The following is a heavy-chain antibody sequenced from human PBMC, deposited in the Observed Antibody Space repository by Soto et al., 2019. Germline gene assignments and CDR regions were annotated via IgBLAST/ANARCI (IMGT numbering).Heavy chain of an antibody. D-gene: IGHD2-2*01. CDR2: ISAYNGNT. Sequence: VASVKVSCKASGYTFTSYGISWVRQAPGQGLEWMGWISAYNGNTNYAQKLQGRVTMTTDTSTSTAYMELRSLRSDDTAVYYFARDQGYCSSTSCPRAEYFQHWGQGTLVTVSS. J-gene: IGHJ1*01. CDR3: ARDQGYCSSTSCPRAEYFQH. CDR1: GYTFTSYG. V-gene: IGHV1-18*01.